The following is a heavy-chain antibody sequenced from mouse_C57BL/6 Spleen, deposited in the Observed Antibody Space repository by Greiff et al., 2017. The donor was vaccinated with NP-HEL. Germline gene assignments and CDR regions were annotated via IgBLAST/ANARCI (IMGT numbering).Heavy chain of an antibody. J-gene: IGHJ2*01. CDR1: GFTFSSYA. CDR3: TRDGGSRYYFDY. Sequence: EVQVVESGAGLVKPGGSLKLSCAASGFTFSSYAMSWVRQTPEKRLEWVAYISSGGDYIYYADTVKGRFTISRDNARNTLYLQMSSLKSEDTAVYYCTRDGGSRYYFDYWGQGTTLTVSS. CDR2: ISSGGDYI. V-gene: IGHV5-9-1*02. D-gene: IGHD1-1*01.